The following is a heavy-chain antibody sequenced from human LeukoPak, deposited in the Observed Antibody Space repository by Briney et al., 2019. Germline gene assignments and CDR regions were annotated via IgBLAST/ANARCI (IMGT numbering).Heavy chain of an antibody. D-gene: IGHD2-2*02. CDR1: GYSINSGDC. CDR3: ARDGGSYYTASPNSWFGP. Sequence: SETLSLTCTVSGYSINSGDCWGWIRQVPGKGLEWIASVSHSGHPYYNPSLKSRVTIFADTSNCQFSLQLSSVTAADTAVYYCARDGGSYYTASPNSWFGPWGQGTLVTVSS. V-gene: IGHV4-38-2*02. CDR2: VSHSGHP. J-gene: IGHJ5*02.